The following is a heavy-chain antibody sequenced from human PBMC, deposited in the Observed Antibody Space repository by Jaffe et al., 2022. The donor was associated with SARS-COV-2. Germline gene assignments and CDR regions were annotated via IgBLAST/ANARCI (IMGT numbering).Heavy chain of an antibody. Sequence: QVRLQESGPALVKPSETLSLTCTVSGGSFSLYYWSWIRQPPGKGLEWIGYISDSGSANFNPSLKSRVTISMDTSKNQFSLKVSSVTAADTAVYYCARGVGATHFQNWGQGTLVSVSS. V-gene: IGHV4-59*01. CDR3: ARGVGATHFQN. CDR2: ISDSGSA. J-gene: IGHJ1*01. D-gene: IGHD1-26*01. CDR1: GGSFSLYY.